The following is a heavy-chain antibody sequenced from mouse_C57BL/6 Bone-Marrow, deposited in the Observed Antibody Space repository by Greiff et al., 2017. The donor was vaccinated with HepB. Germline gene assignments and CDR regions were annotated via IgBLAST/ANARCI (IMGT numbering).Heavy chain of an antibody. J-gene: IGHJ4*01. CDR2: IDPENGDT. V-gene: IGHV14-4*01. CDR1: GFNIKDDY. D-gene: IGHD2-3*01. Sequence: VQLQQSGAELVRPGASVKLSSTASGFNIKDDYMHWVKQRPEQGLEWIGWIDPENGDTEYASKFQGKATITADTSSNTAYLQLSSLTSEDTAVYYCTTYDGYYSYYYAMDYWGQGTSVTVSS. CDR3: TTYDGYYSYYYAMDY.